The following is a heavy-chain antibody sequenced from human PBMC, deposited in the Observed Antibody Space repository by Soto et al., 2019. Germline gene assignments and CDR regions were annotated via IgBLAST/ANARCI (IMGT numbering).Heavy chain of an antibody. Sequence: PGESLNISCKCSGYSFTSYWIGWVRQMPGKGLEWMGIIYPGDSDTRYSPSFQGQVTISADKSISTAYLQWSSLKASDTAMYYCAGVAAVVGGGFDIWGQGTMVTVSS. D-gene: IGHD3-10*01. CDR1: GYSFTSYW. CDR3: AGVAAVVGGGFDI. J-gene: IGHJ3*02. CDR2: IYPGDSDT. V-gene: IGHV5-51*01.